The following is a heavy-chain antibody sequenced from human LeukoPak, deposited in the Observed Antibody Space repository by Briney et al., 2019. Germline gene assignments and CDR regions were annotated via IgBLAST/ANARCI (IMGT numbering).Heavy chain of an antibody. CDR3: AKGSDEWYTFDL. Sequence: PSETLSLTCTVSGGSINTYYYSWIRQPAGKGLEWIGRISTTGSTDYNPSLKSRVTMSVDTSKRYSLKLTSVTAADTAVYYCAKGSDEWYTFDLWGQGTMVTVSS. J-gene: IGHJ3*01. CDR2: ISTTGST. V-gene: IGHV4-4*07. CDR1: GGSINTYY. D-gene: IGHD3-3*01.